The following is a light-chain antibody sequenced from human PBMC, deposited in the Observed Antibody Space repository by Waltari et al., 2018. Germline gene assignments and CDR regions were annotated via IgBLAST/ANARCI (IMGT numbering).Light chain of an antibody. CDR3: QQYNERPPLT. CDR2: DAY. CDR1: QNVGSD. J-gene: IGKJ4*01. V-gene: IGKV3-15*01. Sequence: EIVMTQSPVILSVSPGDGATLSCRASQNVGSDLAWYQQKPGQPPRLLIYDAYTRPSDIPARFSGRGSWTEFTLTISSLQSEDFAIYYCQQYNERPPLTFGGGTKVDIK.